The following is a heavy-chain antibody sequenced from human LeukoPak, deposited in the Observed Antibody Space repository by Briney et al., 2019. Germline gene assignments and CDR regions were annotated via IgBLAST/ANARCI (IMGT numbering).Heavy chain of an antibody. CDR2: IIPIFGTT. J-gene: IGHJ4*02. CDR3: AREKYYGSGSYRFDY. Sequence: GASVKVSCKASGGTFSNYAISWVRQAPGQGLEWMGGIIPIFGTTNYAQKFQGRVTITTDESTSTAYMELSSLRSEDTAVYYCAREKYYGSGSYRFDYWGQGTLVTVSS. CDR1: GGTFSNYA. V-gene: IGHV1-69*05. D-gene: IGHD3-10*01.